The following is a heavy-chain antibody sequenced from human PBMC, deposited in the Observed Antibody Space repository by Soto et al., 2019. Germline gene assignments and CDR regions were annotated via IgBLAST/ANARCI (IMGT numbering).Heavy chain of an antibody. CDR2: ISSSGSTI. CDR3: ARAPRGVSGYNWFEP. Sequence: PGGSLRLSCAAFGFTFSDYYMSWIRQAQGKGLEWVSYISSSGSTIYYADSVKGRFTISRDNAKNSLYLQMNSLRAEDTAVYYCARAPRGVSGYNWFEPWGQGTLVTVSS. D-gene: IGHD5-12*01. V-gene: IGHV3-11*01. J-gene: IGHJ5*02. CDR1: GFTFSDYY.